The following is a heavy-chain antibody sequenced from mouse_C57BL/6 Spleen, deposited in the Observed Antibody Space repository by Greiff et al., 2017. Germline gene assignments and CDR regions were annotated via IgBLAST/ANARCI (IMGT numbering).Heavy chain of an antibody. CDR1: GYTFTSYW. D-gene: IGHD1-1*01. V-gene: IGHV1-72*01. CDR3: ASSYYYGISYSALAY. CDR2: IDPNGGGT. J-gene: IGHJ3*01. Sequence: QVQLQQPGAELVKPGASVKLSCKASGYTFTSYWMHWVKQRPGRGLEWIGRIDPNGGGTKYNEKFKGKATLTVDKPSSTAYMQLSSLTSEDSAVXYCASSYYYGISYSALAYWGQGTLVTVSA.